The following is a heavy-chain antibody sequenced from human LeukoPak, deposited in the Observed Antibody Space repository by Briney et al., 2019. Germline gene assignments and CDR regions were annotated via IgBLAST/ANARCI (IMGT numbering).Heavy chain of an antibody. CDR1: GFTFSNYA. CDR3: AKEDCSGVSCYFPYYYGMDV. CDR2: ISGSGGRT. D-gene: IGHD2-15*01. V-gene: IGHV3-23*01. J-gene: IGHJ6*02. Sequence: GGSLRLSCAVSGFTFSNYAMSWVRQAPGKGLEWVSAISGSGGRTYYADSVKGRFTISRDNSKNTLYLQMNSLRAADTAVYYCAKEDCSGVSCYFPYYYGMDVWGQGTTVTVSS.